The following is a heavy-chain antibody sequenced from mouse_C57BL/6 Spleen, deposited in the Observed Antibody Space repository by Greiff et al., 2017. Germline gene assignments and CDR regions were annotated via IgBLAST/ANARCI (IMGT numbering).Heavy chain of an antibody. CDR3: ARDEDYYGAWFAY. CDR1: GFTFSSYA. V-gene: IGHV5-4*01. D-gene: IGHD1-1*01. J-gene: IGHJ3*01. Sequence: EVKLVESGGGLVKPGGSLKLSCAASGFTFSSYAMSWVRQTPEKRLEWVATISDGGSYTYYPDNVKGRFTISRDTAKNNLYLQMSHLKSEDTAMYYCARDEDYYGAWFAYWGQGTLVTVSA. CDR2: ISDGGSYT.